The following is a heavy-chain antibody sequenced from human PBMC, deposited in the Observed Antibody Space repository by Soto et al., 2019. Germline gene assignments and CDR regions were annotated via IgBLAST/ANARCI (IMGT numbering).Heavy chain of an antibody. D-gene: IGHD1-1*01. CDR3: ARTLGTRDYYYYYMDV. CDR2: IYYSGST. Sequence: SETLSLTCTVSGVSISSYYWSWIRQPPGKGLEWIGYIYYSGSTNYNPSLKSRVTISVDTSKNQFSLKLSSVTAADTAVYYCARTLGTRDYYYYYMDVWGKGTTVTVSS. CDR1: GVSISSYY. J-gene: IGHJ6*03. V-gene: IGHV4-59*01.